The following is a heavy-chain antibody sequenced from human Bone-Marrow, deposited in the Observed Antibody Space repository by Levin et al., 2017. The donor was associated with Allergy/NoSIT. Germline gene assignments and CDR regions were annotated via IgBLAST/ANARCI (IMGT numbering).Heavy chain of an antibody. CDR1: GGSISSGDYY. V-gene: IGHV4-30-4*01. Sequence: PSETLSLTCTVSGGSISSGDYYWSWIRQPPGKGLEWIGYIYYSGSTYYNPSLKSRVTISVDTSKNQFSLKLSSVTAADTAVYYCASYDFWSGYSHVYWGQGTLVTVSS. J-gene: IGHJ4*02. CDR2: IYYSGST. CDR3: ASYDFWSGYSHVY. D-gene: IGHD3-3*01.